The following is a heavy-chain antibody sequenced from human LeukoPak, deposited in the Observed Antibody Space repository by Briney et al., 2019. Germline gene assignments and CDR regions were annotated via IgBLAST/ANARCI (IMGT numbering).Heavy chain of an antibody. J-gene: IGHJ4*02. CDR1: GFTVSTYY. V-gene: IGHV3-74*01. CDR3: ARVSIGWYSFDY. CDR2: INPDGTTT. Sequence: PGGSLRLSCAASGFTVSTYYMSWIRQAPGKGLVWVSRINPDGTTTSYADSVKGRFTISRDNAKDTVYLQMNSLRAEDTAVYYCARVSIGWYSFDYWGQGTLVTVSS. D-gene: IGHD6-19*01.